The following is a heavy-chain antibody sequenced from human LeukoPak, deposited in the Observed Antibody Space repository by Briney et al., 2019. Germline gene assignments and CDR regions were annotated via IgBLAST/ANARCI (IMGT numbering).Heavy chain of an antibody. V-gene: IGHV1-18*01. D-gene: IGHD3-10*01. CDR2: ISAYNGNT. CDR1: GYTFTSYG. J-gene: IGHJ6*04. Sequence: GASVKVSCKASGYTFTSYGISWVRQAPGQGLEWMGWISAYNGNTNYAQKLQGRVTISVDTSKNQFSLKLSSVTAADTAVYYCARRFGATKYGSGSPWKVWGKGTTVTISS. CDR3: ARRFGATKYGSGSPWKV.